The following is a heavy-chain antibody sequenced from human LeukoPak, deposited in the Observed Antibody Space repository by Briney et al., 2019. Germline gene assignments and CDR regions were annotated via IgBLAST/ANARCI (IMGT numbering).Heavy chain of an antibody. J-gene: IGHJ3*02. Sequence: ASVKVSCKASGYTFTSYGISWVRQAPGQGLEWMGWISAYNSNTNYAQKLNGRVTITTYNSTSTAYMEMRSLRSDDTGVYYCARDRDGYSSGWSAFDIWGQGTMVTVSS. CDR1: GYTFTSYG. D-gene: IGHD6-19*01. CDR3: ARDRDGYSSGWSAFDI. V-gene: IGHV1-18*01. CDR2: ISAYNSNT.